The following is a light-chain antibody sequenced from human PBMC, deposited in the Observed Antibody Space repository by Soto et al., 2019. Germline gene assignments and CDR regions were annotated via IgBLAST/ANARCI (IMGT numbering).Light chain of an antibody. Sequence: EIVLTQSPGTLSLSPGERATLSCRASQSVSSSYLAWDQQKPGQAPRLLIYDASSRATGIPDRFSGSGYGTDFTLTISRLEAEEVALYYCQQYGSSPFSFGPGTNVDIK. J-gene: IGKJ3*01. CDR1: QSVSSSY. CDR2: DAS. V-gene: IGKV3-20*01. CDR3: QQYGSSPFS.